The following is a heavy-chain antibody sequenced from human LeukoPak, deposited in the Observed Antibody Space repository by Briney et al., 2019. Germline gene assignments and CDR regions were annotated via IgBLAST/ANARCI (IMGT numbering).Heavy chain of an antibody. D-gene: IGHD3-22*01. CDR3: ARETGAYYHDSSGHFDY. Sequence: SETLSLTCTVSGGSISSYYWSWIRQPPGKGLEWIGYIYYSGSTNYNPSLKSRVTISVDTSKNQFSLKLSSVTAADTAVYYCARETGAYYHDSSGHFDYWGQGTLVTVSS. CDR1: GGSISSYY. CDR2: IYYSGST. V-gene: IGHV4-59*01. J-gene: IGHJ4*02.